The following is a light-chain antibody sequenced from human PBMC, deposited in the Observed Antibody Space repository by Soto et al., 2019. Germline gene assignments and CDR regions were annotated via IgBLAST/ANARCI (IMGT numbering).Light chain of an antibody. CDR3: QSYDSSLSVHVV. Sequence: QSVLTQPPSVSGAPGQRVTISCTASSSNIGAGYDVHWYQQLPGTAPKLLIYGNSNRPSGVPDRFSGSKSGTSASLAITGLQAEDEADYYCQSYDSSLSVHVVFGGGTQLTVL. CDR2: GNS. J-gene: IGLJ2*01. V-gene: IGLV1-40*01. CDR1: SSNIGAGYD.